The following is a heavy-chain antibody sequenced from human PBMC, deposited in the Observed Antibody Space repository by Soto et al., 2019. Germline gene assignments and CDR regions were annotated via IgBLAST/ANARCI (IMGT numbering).Heavy chain of an antibody. CDR2: ISYDGSNK. J-gene: IGHJ4*02. Sequence: LSLTCAASGFTFSSYAMHWVRQAPGKGLEWVAVISYDGSNKYYADSVKGRFTISRDNSKNTLYLQMNSLRAEDTAVYYCARDVRSGGSYGFDYWGQGTLVTVSS. D-gene: IGHD5-18*01. V-gene: IGHV3-30-3*01. CDR3: ARDVRSGGSYGFDY. CDR1: GFTFSSYA.